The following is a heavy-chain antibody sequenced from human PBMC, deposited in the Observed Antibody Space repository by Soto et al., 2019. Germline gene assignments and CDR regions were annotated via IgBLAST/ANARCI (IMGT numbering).Heavy chain of an antibody. J-gene: IGHJ4*02. CDR2: IKNRTDGGIT. Sequence: GWSLRLSCAASGFSFSKAWMSWVRLTPGKGLEWVGRIKNRTDGGITDYPAPVRDRFTISRDDSRSTLYLQMNSLKTEDTAVYYCITDPYYDFWSGYHFDYWGQGTLVTVSS. D-gene: IGHD3-3*01. CDR3: ITDPYYDFWSGYHFDY. CDR1: GFSFSKAW. V-gene: IGHV3-15*01.